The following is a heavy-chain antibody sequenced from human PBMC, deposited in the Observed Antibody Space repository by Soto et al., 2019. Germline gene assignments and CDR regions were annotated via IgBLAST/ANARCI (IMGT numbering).Heavy chain of an antibody. CDR3: ARDWDSSSYNWFDP. CDR2: IIPIFGTA. J-gene: IGHJ5*02. V-gene: IGHV1-69*06. Sequence: SVKVSCKASGGTFSSYAISWVRQAPGQGLEWMGGIIPIFGTANYAQKFQGRVTITADKSTSTAYMELSSLRSEETAVYYCARDWDSSSYNWFDPWGQGTLVTVSS. D-gene: IGHD6-6*01. CDR1: GGTFSSYA.